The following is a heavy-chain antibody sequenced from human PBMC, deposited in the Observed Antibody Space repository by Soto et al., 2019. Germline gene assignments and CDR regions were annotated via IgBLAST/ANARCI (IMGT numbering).Heavy chain of an antibody. D-gene: IGHD4-17*01. V-gene: IGHV4-59*01. CDR3: ARNDEATVPFHFDY. J-gene: IGHJ4*02. CDR1: GGSISSYY. Sequence: PSETLSLTCTVSGGSISSYYWSWIRQPPGKGLEWIGYIYYSGGTNYNPSLKSRVTISVDTSKNQFSLKLSSVTAADTAVYYCARNDEATVPFHFDYWGKGTLVTVSS. CDR2: IYYSGGT.